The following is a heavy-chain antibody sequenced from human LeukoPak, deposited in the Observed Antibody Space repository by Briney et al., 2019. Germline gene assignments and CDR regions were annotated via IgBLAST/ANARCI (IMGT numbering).Heavy chain of an antibody. CDR1: GGSISSGDYY. Sequence: PSQTLSLTCTVSGGSISSGDYYWSWIRQPPGKGLEGIGYIYYSGSTYYNPSLKSRVTISVDTSKNQFSLKLSSVTAADTAVYYCARVGYYGSGSYDYWGQGTLVTVSS. V-gene: IGHV4-30-4*01. J-gene: IGHJ4*02. CDR2: IYYSGST. D-gene: IGHD3-10*01. CDR3: ARVGYYGSGSYDY.